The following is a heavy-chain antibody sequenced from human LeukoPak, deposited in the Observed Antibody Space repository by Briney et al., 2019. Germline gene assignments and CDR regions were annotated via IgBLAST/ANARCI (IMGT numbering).Heavy chain of an antibody. CDR1: RFTFTTSS. D-gene: IGHD3-10*01. CDR2: ISHDGSNK. Sequence: GSLRLSCAASRFTFTTSSMHWVRRAPGKGLEWMTVISHDGSNKYYVDSVKGRFTTSRDNSKSTLYLQMNSLRAEDTAVYYCAKEGYYGSGSFPDSWGQGTLVTVSS. CDR3: AKEGYYGSGSFPDS. J-gene: IGHJ4*02. V-gene: IGHV3-30*04.